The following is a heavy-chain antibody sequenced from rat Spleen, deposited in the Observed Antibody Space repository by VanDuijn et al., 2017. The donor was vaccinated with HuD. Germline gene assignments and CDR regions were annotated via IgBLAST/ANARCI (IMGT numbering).Heavy chain of an antibody. D-gene: IGHD1-4*01. CDR1: GITFNNYW. J-gene: IGHJ2*01. CDR2: ISTGGGNT. Sequence: EVQLVESGGGRVQPGRSLRLSCVASGITFNNYWMTWIRQAPGKGLEWVASISTGGGNTYYRDSVKGRFTISRDNAKNTQYLQMDSLRSEDTATYYCARRLPGYNPYVMDAWGQGVMVTVSS. CDR3: ARRLPGYNPYVMDA. V-gene: IGHV5-31*01.